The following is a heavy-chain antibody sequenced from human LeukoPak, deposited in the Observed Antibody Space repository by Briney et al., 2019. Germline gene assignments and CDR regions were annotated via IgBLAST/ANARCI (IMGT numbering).Heavy chain of an antibody. CDR3: ARDNGVTMVRGVVIMGLEWHDYYFDY. CDR1: GFTFSNYA. CDR2: ISYDGSNK. Sequence: GRSLRLSCAASGFTFSNYAMHWLRQAPGKGLEWVAVISYDGSNKYYADSVTGRFTISRDNSENTLYLQMNSLRTEDTSVYYCARDNGVTMVRGVVIMGLEWHDYYFDYWGQGTLVTVSS. V-gene: IGHV3-30*04. J-gene: IGHJ4*02. D-gene: IGHD3-10*01.